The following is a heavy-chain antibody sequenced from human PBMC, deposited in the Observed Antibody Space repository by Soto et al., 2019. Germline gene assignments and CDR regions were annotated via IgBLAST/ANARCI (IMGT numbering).Heavy chain of an antibody. CDR1: GFTFSSYS. J-gene: IGHJ4*02. D-gene: IGHD6-13*01. V-gene: IGHV3-48*01. Sequence: EVQLVESGGGLVQPGGSLRLSCAASGFTFSSYSMNWVRQATGKGLEWVSYISSSSSTIYYADSVKGRFTISRDNAKNSLYLQMNSLRAEDTAVYYCARDLAAAILDYWGQGTLVTVYS. CDR3: ARDLAAAILDY. CDR2: ISSSSSTI.